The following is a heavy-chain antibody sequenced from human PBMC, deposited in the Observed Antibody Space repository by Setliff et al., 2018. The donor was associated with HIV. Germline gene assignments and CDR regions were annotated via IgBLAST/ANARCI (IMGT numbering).Heavy chain of an antibody. CDR1: DYSISSGYY. CDR2: IYHSGST. V-gene: IGHV4-38-2*02. Sequence: SETLSLTCTVSDYSISSGYYWGWIRQPPGKGLEWIGSIYHSGSTHYNPSLKSRVTISVDTSKNQFSLKLSSVTAADTAVYYCARPGVGTVSFDYWGQGTLVTVSS. J-gene: IGHJ4*02. CDR3: ARPGVGTVSFDY. D-gene: IGHD1-7*01.